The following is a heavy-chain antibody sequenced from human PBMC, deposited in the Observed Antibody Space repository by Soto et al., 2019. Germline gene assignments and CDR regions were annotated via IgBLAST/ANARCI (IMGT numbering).Heavy chain of an antibody. CDR3: ARLEYSSGWYRFGY. CDR1: GGSISSYY. V-gene: IGHV4-59*01. Sequence: QVPLQESGPGLVKPSETLSLTCTVSGGSISSYYWSWIRQPPGKGLEWIGYIYYSGSTNYNPSLKSRVTISVDTSKNQFSLKLSSVTAADTAVYYCARLEYSSGWYRFGYWGQGTLVTVSS. J-gene: IGHJ4*02. D-gene: IGHD6-19*01. CDR2: IYYSGST.